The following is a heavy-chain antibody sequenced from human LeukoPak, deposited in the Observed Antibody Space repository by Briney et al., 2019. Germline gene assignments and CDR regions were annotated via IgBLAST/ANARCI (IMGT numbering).Heavy chain of an antibody. J-gene: IGHJ4*02. CDR2: IYSGGST. CDR3: ARDSWASGSSGYRLDY. D-gene: IGHD3-22*01. Sequence: GGSLRLSCAASGFSVSNNYMSWVRQAPGKGLEWVSVIYSGGSTEYADSVKGRFTISRDISKNTLYLQMSSLRAEDTAVYYCARDSWASGSSGYRLDYWGQGTLVTVSS. V-gene: IGHV3-53*01. CDR1: GFSVSNNY.